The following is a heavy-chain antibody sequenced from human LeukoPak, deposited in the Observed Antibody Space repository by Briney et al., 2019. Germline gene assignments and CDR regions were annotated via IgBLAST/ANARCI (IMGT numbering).Heavy chain of an antibody. CDR1: GFTFNSYW. V-gene: IGHV3-7*05. J-gene: IGHJ4*02. CDR3: TTFYTRLTDY. D-gene: IGHD2/OR15-2a*01. Sequence: GGSLRLSCAASGFTFNSYWISWVRQAPGKGLEWLANINQDGSEKYYVDSVKGRFTISRDNAKSSLYLQMNSLRADDTAVYYCTTFYTRLTDYWGQGTLVTISS. CDR2: INQDGSEK.